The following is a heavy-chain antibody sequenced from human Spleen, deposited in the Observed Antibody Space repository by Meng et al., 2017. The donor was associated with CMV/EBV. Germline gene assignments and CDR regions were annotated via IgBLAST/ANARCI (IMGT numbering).Heavy chain of an antibody. J-gene: IGHJ4*02. V-gene: IGHV3-30-3*01. CDR1: GFTFSSYA. CDR2: ISYDGTNK. Sequence: GGSLRLSCAASGFTFSSYAMHWVRQAPGKGLEWVAVISYDGTNKYYADSVKGRFIISRDDSKSTLYLQMNSLRADDTAVYYCAREDVVVVPAALEKNLDYWGQGTLVTVSS. D-gene: IGHD2-2*01. CDR3: AREDVVVVPAALEKNLDY.